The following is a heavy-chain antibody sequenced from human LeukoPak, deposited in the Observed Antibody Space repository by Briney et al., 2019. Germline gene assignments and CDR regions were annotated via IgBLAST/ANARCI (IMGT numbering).Heavy chain of an antibody. D-gene: IGHD3-10*01. V-gene: IGHV4-34*01. J-gene: IGHJ4*02. CDR1: GGSFSGYY. CDR2: INHSGST. CDR3: ARQRQDYYGSGSFVY. Sequence: PSETLSLTCAVYGGSFSGYYWSWIRQPPGKGLEWIGEINHSGSTNYNPSLKSRVTISVDTSKNQFSLKLSSVTAADTAVYYCARQRQDYYGSGSFVYWGQGTLVTVSS.